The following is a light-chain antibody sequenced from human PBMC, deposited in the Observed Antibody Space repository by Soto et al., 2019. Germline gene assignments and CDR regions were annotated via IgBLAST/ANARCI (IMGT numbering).Light chain of an antibody. J-gene: IGKJ2*01. CDR2: KAS. CDR1: QSISSW. CDR3: QQYDPYSST. V-gene: IGKV1-5*03. Sequence: DIQMTQSPSTLSASVGDRVTITCRASQSISSWWAWFQQKPGKAPKPLIYKASSLQSGVPSRFSGSESGTEFNLTISSLQPDDFATHYCQQYDPYSSTFGQGTKLEIK.